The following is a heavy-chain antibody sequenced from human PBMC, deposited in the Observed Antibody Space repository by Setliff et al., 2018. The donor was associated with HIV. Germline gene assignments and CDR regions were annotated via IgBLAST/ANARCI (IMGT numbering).Heavy chain of an antibody. Sequence: ASVKVSCKASGYTYTIYGISWMRQAPGQGLEWMGWSSAYNGNTNYAQKVQGRVTMTTDTSTSTAYMEVRSLRSDDTAVYSCARDAGYSYGPTSRNYDQWGQGSLVTVSS. CDR1: GYTYTIYG. J-gene: IGHJ4*02. V-gene: IGHV1-18*01. D-gene: IGHD5-18*01. CDR2: SSAYNGNT. CDR3: ARDAGYSYGPTSRNYDQ.